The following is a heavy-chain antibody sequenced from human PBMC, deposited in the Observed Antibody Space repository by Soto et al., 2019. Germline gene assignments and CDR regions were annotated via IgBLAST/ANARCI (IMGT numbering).Heavy chain of an antibody. Sequence: QVQLVQSGAEVKKPGSSVKVSCKASGGTFSSYAISWVRQAPGQGLEWLGGIIPIFGTANYAQRFQGRVTITAAESTAIGSMELSSLSSADTAVYYCARESLYCSGGSCYFLPASAYWGHGTLVTVSS. CDR2: IIPIFGTA. J-gene: IGHJ4*01. D-gene: IGHD2-15*01. CDR1: GGTFSSYA. V-gene: IGHV1-69*12. CDR3: ARESLYCSGGSCYFLPASAY.